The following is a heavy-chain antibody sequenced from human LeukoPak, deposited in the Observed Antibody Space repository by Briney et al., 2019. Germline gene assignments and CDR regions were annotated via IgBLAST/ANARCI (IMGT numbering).Heavy chain of an antibody. CDR2: INADNGNT. D-gene: IGHD5-24*01. CDR3: ARAGDGYNYSPLLDY. Sequence: ASVKVSCKASGYTFTSYAMHWVRQAPGQRLEWMGWINADNGNTKYSQKFQGRVTITRDTSTSTVYMELSSLRSEDTAVYYCARAGDGYNYSPLLDYWGQGTLVTVSS. J-gene: IGHJ4*02. V-gene: IGHV1-3*01. CDR1: GYTFTSYA.